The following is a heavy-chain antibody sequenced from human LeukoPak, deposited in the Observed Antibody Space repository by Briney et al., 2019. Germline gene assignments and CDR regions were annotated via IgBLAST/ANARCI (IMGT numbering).Heavy chain of an antibody. V-gene: IGHV4-34*01. CDR2: INHSGGT. CDR3: ARVLYYYDSSGYSRGHPYFDY. Sequence: SETLSLTCAVYGGSFSGYYWSWIRQPPGKGLEWIGEINHSGGTNYNPSLKSRVTISVDTSKNQFSLKLSSVTAADTAVYYCARVLYYYDSSGYSRGHPYFDYWGQGTLVTVSS. D-gene: IGHD3-22*01. J-gene: IGHJ4*02. CDR1: GGSFSGYY.